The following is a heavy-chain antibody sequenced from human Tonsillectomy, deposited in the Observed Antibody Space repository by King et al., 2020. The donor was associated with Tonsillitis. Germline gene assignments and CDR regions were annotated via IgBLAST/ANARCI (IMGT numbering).Heavy chain of an antibody. V-gene: IGHV3-23*01. Sequence: VQLLESGGGLVQPGGSLRLSCAASGFTFSSYAMTWVRQAPGKGLEWVSSMRGGHISTYYADSVKGRFTISRDNSKTTLYLQMNSLRAEDTAVYYCAKGNDFWSGYYANWFDPWGQGTLVTVSS. D-gene: IGHD3-3*01. J-gene: IGHJ5*02. CDR1: GFTFSSYA. CDR2: MRGGHIST. CDR3: AKGNDFWSGYYANWFDP.